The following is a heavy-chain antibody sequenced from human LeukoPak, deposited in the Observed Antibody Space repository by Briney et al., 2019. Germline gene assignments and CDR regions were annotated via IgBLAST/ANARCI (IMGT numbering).Heavy chain of an antibody. CDR3: AREDSGNYFDY. D-gene: IGHD1-26*01. J-gene: IGHJ4*02. V-gene: IGHV1-69*04. CDR2: IIPILGIA. Sequence: ASVKVSCKASGGTFSSYAISWVRQAPGQGLEWMGRIIPILGIANYAQKFQGRVTITADKSTSTAYMELSSLRSEDTAVYYCAREDSGNYFDYWGQGTLVTVSS. CDR1: GGTFSSYA.